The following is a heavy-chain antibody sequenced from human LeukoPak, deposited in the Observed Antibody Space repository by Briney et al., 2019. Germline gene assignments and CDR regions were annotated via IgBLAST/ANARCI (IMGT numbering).Heavy chain of an antibody. Sequence: PGGSLRLSCAPSGFSFSTYWMSWVRQAPGKGLEWVSTISGGGGSAYYADSVKGRFTISRDNSKNTLYLQVNSLRAEDTAVYYCAKGGKWDVTPFDYWGQGTLVTVSS. V-gene: IGHV3-23*01. CDR1: GFSFSTYW. J-gene: IGHJ4*02. CDR2: ISGGGGSA. CDR3: AKGGKWDVTPFDY. D-gene: IGHD1-26*01.